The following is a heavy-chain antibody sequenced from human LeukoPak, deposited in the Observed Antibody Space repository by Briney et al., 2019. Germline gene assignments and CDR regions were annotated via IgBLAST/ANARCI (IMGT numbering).Heavy chain of an antibody. CDR2: IDYRGGT. D-gene: IGHD3-16*01. Sequence: SETLSLTCCVSGGSVSRTHYSWGWIRQPPGKGLEWIGSIDYRGGTHFSPSLESRVTISVDTSQNQFSLRLMSVTAADTGVYYCARQELWFRSWGQGTLVTVSS. CDR3: ARQELWFRS. J-gene: IGHJ4*02. CDR1: GGSVSRTHYS. V-gene: IGHV4-39*01.